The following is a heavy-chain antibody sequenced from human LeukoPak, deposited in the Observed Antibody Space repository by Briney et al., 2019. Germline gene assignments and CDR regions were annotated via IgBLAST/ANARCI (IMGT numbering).Heavy chain of an antibody. J-gene: IGHJ4*02. CDR2: ITSAGSGT. D-gene: IGHD3-10*01. V-gene: IGHV3-23*01. CDR1: GFTFSSYA. CDR3: AKDRPNYFGTEGQYYRRNGDC. Sequence: PGGSLRLSCAASGFTFSSYAMSWVRQAPGKGLEWVSSITSAGSGTYYADSVRGRFTISRDNSENTLYLQMKSLRAEDTAVYYCAKDRPNYFGTEGQYYRRNGDCWGQGTLVTVSS.